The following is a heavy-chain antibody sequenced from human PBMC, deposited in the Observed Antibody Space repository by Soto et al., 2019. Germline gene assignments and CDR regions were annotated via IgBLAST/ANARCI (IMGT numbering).Heavy chain of an antibody. CDR1: GDTFSSYA. D-gene: IGHD6-6*01. J-gene: IGHJ4*02. CDR2: IIPIFGTA. V-gene: IGHV1-69*01. Sequence: QVQLVQSGAEVKKPGSSVEVSCRASGDTFSSYAISCVRQAPGQGLEWMGGIIPIFGTANYAQKFQARVTITADESTSTAYMELSRLRSEDTAVYYCARDGEYRDWGQGTLVTVSS. CDR3: ARDGEYRD.